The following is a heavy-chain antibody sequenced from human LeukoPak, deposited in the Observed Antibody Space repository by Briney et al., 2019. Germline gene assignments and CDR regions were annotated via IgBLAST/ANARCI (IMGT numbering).Heavy chain of an antibody. Sequence: KPGGSLRLSCAASRFTVNNYGMTWVRQAPGKGLEWVSAIDGNGISTYYADSVKGRFSISRDNSKNALYLQMNSLRAEDTAVYYCAKAREWFGESNNWFDPWGQGTLVTVSS. CDR3: AKAREWFGESNNWFDP. V-gene: IGHV3-23*01. D-gene: IGHD3-10*01. J-gene: IGHJ5*02. CDR1: RFTVNNYG. CDR2: IDGNGIST.